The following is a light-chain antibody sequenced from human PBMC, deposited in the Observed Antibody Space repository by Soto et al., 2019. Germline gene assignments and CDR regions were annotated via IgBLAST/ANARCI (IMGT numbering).Light chain of an antibody. Sequence: DIQLTQSPSFLSESIGDRVTITCRASRGINSYLAWYQQKPGEAPNLLIYAASTLQSGVPSRFSGSGSGTEFTLTIDSLLPEDFATYYCQQLNNYPYTFGQGTKLEIK. CDR1: RGINSY. CDR3: QQLNNYPYT. V-gene: IGKV1-9*01. CDR2: AAS. J-gene: IGKJ2*01.